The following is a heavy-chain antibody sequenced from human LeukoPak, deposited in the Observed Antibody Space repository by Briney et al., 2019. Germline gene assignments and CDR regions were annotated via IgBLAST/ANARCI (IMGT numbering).Heavy chain of an antibody. V-gene: IGHV4-30-2*01. D-gene: IGHD2-2*01. J-gene: IGHJ6*02. CDR3: ARETLDCSSTSCYPAGGMDV. Sequence: SETLSLTCAVSGGSISSGGYSWSRIRQPPGKGLEWIGYIYHSGSTYYNPSLKSRVTISVDRSKNQFSLKLSSVTAADTAVYYCARETLDCSSTSCYPAGGMDVWGQGTTVTVSS. CDR2: IYHSGST. CDR1: GGSISSGGYS.